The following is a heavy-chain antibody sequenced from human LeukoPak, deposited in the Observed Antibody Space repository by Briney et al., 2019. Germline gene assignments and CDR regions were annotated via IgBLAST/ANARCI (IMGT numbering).Heavy chain of an antibody. CDR2: ISWNSGST. J-gene: IGHJ6*03. D-gene: IGHD2-15*01. CDR3: AKGPRGSWSDGEGFYMDV. Sequence: PGGSLRLSCAASGFTFDDYAMHWVRQAPGKGLEWVSGISWNSGSTGQADSVKGRFTISRDNAKKSLYLQMNSLRTEDTALYYCAKGPRGSWSDGEGFYMDVWGKGTTVTVSS. CDR1: GFTFDDYA. V-gene: IGHV3-9*01.